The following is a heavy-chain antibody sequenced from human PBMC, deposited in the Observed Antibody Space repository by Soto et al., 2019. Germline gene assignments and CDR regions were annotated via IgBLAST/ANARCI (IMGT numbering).Heavy chain of an antibody. CDR3: AKEEQQLAYYYYYGMDV. CDR1: GFTFSSYG. V-gene: IGHV3-30*18. J-gene: IGHJ6*02. CDR2: ISYDGSNK. Sequence: GGSLRLSCAASGFTFSSYGMHWVRQAPGKGLGWVAVISYDGSNKYYADSVKGRFTISRDNSKNTLYLQMNSLRAEDTAVYYCAKEEQQLAYYYYYGMDVWGQGTTVTVSS. D-gene: IGHD6-13*01.